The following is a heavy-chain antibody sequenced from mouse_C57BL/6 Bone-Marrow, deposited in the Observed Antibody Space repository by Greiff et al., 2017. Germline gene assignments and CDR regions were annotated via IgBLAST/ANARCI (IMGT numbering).Heavy chain of an antibody. V-gene: IGHV2-5*01. CDR1: GFSLTSYG. CDR2: IWRGGST. CDR3: AKDYYGSSPYAMDY. D-gene: IGHD1-1*01. Sequence: VQLQESGPGLVQPSQSLSITCTVSGFSLTSYGVHWVRQSPGKGLEWLGVIWRGGSTDYNAAFMSRLSITKDNSKSQVFFKMNSLQADDTAIYXCAKDYYGSSPYAMDYWGQGTSVTVSS. J-gene: IGHJ4*01.